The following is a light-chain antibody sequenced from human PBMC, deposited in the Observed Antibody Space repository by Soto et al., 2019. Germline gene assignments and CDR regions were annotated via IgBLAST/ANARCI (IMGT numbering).Light chain of an antibody. Sequence: QSVLTQPPSVSGAPGQRATISCTGTSSNIGAGYDVHWYQQLPGTAPKLLIAAVTSRPSGVPDRFSGSKSGTSAYLAITGLQAEDEADYYCQSFDSSLRGWVFGGGTKRTVL. J-gene: IGLJ3*02. CDR1: SSNIGAGYD. CDR2: AVT. V-gene: IGLV1-40*01. CDR3: QSFDSSLRGWV.